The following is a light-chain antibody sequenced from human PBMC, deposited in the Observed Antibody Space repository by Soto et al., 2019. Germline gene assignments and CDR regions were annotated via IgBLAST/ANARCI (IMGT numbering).Light chain of an antibody. CDR2: SNN. J-gene: IGLJ2*01. CDR1: SAKIGGND. CDR3: AAWEDSLSGYVG. V-gene: IGLV1-47*02. Sequence: QSVLTQPPSASGTPGQRVTICCSGSSAKIGGNDVHWYQQVPGTAHKLLIYSNNQRPSGVPGRFSGSKSGTSASLAISGLRSEDEAYYYCAAWEDSLSGYVGFCGGTKVTVL.